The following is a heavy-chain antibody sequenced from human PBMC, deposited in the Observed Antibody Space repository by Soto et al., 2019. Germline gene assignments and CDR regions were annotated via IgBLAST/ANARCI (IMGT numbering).Heavy chain of an antibody. V-gene: IGHV3-64D*06. CDR1: GFTFSMFS. CDR2: ISSNGDST. D-gene: IGHD4-17*01. Sequence: HPVGSLRLSCSASGFTFSMFSMHWVRQAPGKGLEYVSGISSNGDSTYYADSVKGRFTISRGNSKNTLYLQMSSLRAVDTAVYYCVHPRSTVQIPPTWGQGTLVTVSS. CDR3: VHPRSTVQIPPT. J-gene: IGHJ5*02.